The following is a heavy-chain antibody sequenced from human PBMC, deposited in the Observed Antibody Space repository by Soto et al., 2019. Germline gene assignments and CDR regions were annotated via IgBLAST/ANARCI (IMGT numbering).Heavy chain of an antibody. V-gene: IGHV5-10-1*01. CDR2: IDPSDSYT. CDR3: ARMRFGEFNFDY. D-gene: IGHD3-10*01. Sequence: GESLKISCKGSGYSFTSYWISWVRQMPGKGLEWMGRIDPSDSYTNYSPSFQGHVTISADKSISTAYLQWSSLKASDTAMYYCARMRFGEFNFDYWGQGTLVTVSS. CDR1: GYSFTSYW. J-gene: IGHJ4*02.